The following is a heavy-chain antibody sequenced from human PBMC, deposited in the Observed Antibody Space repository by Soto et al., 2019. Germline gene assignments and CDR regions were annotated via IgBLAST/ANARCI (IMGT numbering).Heavy chain of an antibody. CDR1: GYTFTSYA. J-gene: IGHJ4*02. V-gene: IGHV1-3*01. CDR3: ATNYYDFWSGYYAIGY. Sequence: ASVKVSCKASGYTFTSYAMHWVRQAPGQRLEWMGWINAGNGNTKYSQKFQGRVTITRDTSASTAYMELSSLRSEDTAVYYCATNYYDFWSGYYAIGYWGQGTLVTVSS. CDR2: INAGNGNT. D-gene: IGHD3-3*01.